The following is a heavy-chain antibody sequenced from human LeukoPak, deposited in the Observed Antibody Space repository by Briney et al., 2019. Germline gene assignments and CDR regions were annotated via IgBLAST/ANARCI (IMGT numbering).Heavy chain of an antibody. Sequence: ASVKVSCKASGYTFTSYDINWVRQAAGQGLEWMGWMNPNSGNTAYAQKFQGRVTMTRDTSISTAYMELSSLRSEDTAVYYCARVISGFWTGYYDPFDIWGQGTMVTVSS. CDR2: MNPNSGNT. CDR1: GYTFTSYD. D-gene: IGHD3/OR15-3a*01. CDR3: ARVISGFWTGYYDPFDI. V-gene: IGHV1-8*02. J-gene: IGHJ3*02.